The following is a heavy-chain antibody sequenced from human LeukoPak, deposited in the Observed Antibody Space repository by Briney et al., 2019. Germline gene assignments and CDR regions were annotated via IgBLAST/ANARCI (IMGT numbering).Heavy chain of an antibody. D-gene: IGHD2/OR15-2a*01. CDR1: GFIFSRYR. CDR2: ISDSSAYI. J-gene: IGHJ4*02. CDR3: VSFYETY. V-gene: IGHV3-21*01. Sequence: KSGGSLRLSCAASGFIFSRYRMIWVRQAPGKGLEWVSCISDSSAYIYYADSVKGRFTISRDNARNSLYLQMNSLRAEDTAVYYCVSFYETYWGRGTLVTVSS.